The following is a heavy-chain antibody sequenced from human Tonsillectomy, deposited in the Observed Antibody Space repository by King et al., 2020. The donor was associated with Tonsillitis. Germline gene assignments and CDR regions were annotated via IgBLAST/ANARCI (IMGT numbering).Heavy chain of an antibody. Sequence: VQLVESGAEVKKSGESLKLSCQGSGYRFTSYWIAWVRQMPGKGLEWVGTIYPSDSDTRYSPSFQGHVTISVDKSISTAYLQWTRLKASDTAMYYCARPPNFDYWGQGTLVTVSS. CDR1: GYRFTSYW. J-gene: IGHJ4*02. CDR2: IYPSDSDT. V-gene: IGHV5-51*03. CDR3: ARPPNFDY.